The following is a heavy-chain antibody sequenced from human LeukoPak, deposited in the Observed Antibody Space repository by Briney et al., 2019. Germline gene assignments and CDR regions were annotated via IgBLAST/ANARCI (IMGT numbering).Heavy chain of an antibody. J-gene: IGHJ5*02. CDR2: VSYDGSNT. D-gene: IGHD3-3*01. CDR3: ARDWGDLLAFGP. V-gene: IGHV3-30*03. Sequence: GGSLRLSCVASGFTFNAYAMHWVRQSPGKGLEWVAVVSYDGSNTNYADSVRGRFTVSRDNSKNTVYLELQSLTTDDTAVFYCARDWGDLLAFGPWGQGTLVIVPS. CDR1: GFTFNAYA.